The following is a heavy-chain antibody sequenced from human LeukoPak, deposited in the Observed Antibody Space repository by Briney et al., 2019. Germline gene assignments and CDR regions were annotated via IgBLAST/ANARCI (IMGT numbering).Heavy chain of an antibody. Sequence: GGSLRLSCAASGFTFSNYWMSWVRQAPGKGLEWVANIKEDGSEKYYVDSVKGRFTISRDNAKNSLYLEMNSLRAEDTAVYYCARDVIVAVSGTRYFDYWGQGTLVTVSS. CDR3: ARDVIVAVSGTRYFDY. J-gene: IGHJ4*02. CDR1: GFTFSNYW. CDR2: IKEDGSEK. V-gene: IGHV3-7*01. D-gene: IGHD6-19*01.